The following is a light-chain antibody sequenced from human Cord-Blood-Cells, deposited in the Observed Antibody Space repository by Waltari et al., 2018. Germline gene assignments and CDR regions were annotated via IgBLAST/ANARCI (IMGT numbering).Light chain of an antibody. V-gene: IGKV3-11*01. Sequence: IVLTQSPATLPLSPGARATLSCRASQSVSSYLAWYHQKPGQAPGLLIYDASNRATGIPARFSGSGSGTDFTLTISSLEPEDFAVYYCQQRSNWLTFGGGTKGEIK. CDR1: QSVSSY. CDR2: DAS. CDR3: QQRSNWLT. J-gene: IGKJ4*01.